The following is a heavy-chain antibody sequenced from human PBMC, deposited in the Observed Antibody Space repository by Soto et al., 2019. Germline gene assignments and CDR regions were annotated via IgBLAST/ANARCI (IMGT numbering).Heavy chain of an antibody. CDR1: GFTFFSYG. CDR3: AREVGDFDS. V-gene: IGHV3-33*01. J-gene: IGHJ4*02. D-gene: IGHD2-2*01. CDR2: IWYDGSNT. Sequence: QVQLVESGGGVVQPGRSLRLSCAASGFTFFSYGMHWVRQAPGKGLEWVAVIWYDGSNTYYADSVKGRFTIARDNSKNTLYLQMNSLRAEDTAVYSCAREVGDFDSWGQGTLVTVSS.